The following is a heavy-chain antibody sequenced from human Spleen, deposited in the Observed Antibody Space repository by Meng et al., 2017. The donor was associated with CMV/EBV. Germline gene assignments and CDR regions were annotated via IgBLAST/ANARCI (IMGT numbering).Heavy chain of an antibody. J-gene: IGHJ6*02. V-gene: IGHV1-46*01. CDR1: GYTFTSYY. CDR3: ARPQESPRV. D-gene: IGHD3-10*01. CDR2: INPSSGST. Sequence: ASVKVSCKASGYTFTSYYLHWVRQAPGQGPEWVGIINPSSGSTSYSRKFQGRVTMTRDASTTTVYMEVSSLRSEDTAMYYCARPQESPRVWGQGTTVTVSS.